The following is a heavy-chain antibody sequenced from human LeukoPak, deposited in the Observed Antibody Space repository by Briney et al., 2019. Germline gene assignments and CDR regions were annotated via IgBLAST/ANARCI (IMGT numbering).Heavy chain of an antibody. CDR3: ARGPLSRSTYNWFDP. CDR1: GGSISSYY. CDR2: IYYSGST. J-gene: IGHJ5*02. V-gene: IGHV4-59*01. Sequence: SETLSLTCTVSGGSISSYYWSWIRQPPGKGRGWVGYIYYSGSTNYNPSLRSRVTISVDTSKNQFSLKLSSVTAADTAVYYCARGPLSRSTYNWFDPRGQGTLVTVSS.